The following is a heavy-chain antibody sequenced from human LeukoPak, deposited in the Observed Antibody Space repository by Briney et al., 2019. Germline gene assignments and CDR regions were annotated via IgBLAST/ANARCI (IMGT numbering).Heavy chain of an antibody. CDR1: GFTFSSYW. Sequence: PGGSLRLSCAASGFTFSSYWMSWVRQAPGKGLEWVANIKQDGSEKYYVDSVKGRFTISRDNAKNSLYLQMNSLRAEDTAVYYCASLLTKGPLPAWGSYPLGWGQGTLVTVSS. J-gene: IGHJ4*02. V-gene: IGHV3-7*01. CDR3: ASLLTKGPLPAWGSYPLG. D-gene: IGHD7-27*01. CDR2: IKQDGSEK.